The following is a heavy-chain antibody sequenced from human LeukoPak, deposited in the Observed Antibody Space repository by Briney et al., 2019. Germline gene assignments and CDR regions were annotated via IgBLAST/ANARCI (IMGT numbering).Heavy chain of an antibody. CDR2: ISSSGSTI. V-gene: IGHV3-11*04. CDR3: ARDSSGWYGSDYRYFDY. D-gene: IGHD6-19*01. J-gene: IGHJ4*02. CDR1: AFTFSDYY. Sequence: TGGSLRLSCAASAFTFSDYYMSWLRQAPGKGLEWVSYISSSGSTIYYADSVKGRFTISRDNAKNSLYLQMNSLRAEDTAVYYCARDSSGWYGSDYRYFDYWGQGTLVTVSS.